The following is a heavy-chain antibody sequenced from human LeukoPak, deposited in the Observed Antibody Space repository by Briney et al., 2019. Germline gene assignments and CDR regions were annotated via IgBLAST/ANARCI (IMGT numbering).Heavy chain of an antibody. CDR3: ARGYGLDIVATTIDY. J-gene: IGHJ4*02. CDR2: IWYDGSNK. D-gene: IGHD5-12*01. CDR1: GFTFSSYG. Sequence: PGGSLRLSCAASGFTFSSYGMHWVRQAPGKGLEWVAVIWYDGSNKYYADSVKGRFTISRDNSKNTLYLQMNSLRAEDTAVYYCARGYGLDIVATTIDYWGQGTLVIVSS. V-gene: IGHV3-33*01.